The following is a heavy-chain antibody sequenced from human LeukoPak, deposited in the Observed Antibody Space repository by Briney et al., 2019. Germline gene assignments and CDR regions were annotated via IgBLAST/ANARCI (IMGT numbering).Heavy chain of an antibody. Sequence: SETLSLTCTVSGGSISSYYWSWIRQPPGKGPEWIGEINHSGSTNYNPSLKSRVTISVDTSKNQFSLKLSSVTAADTAVYYCASSSWYRYFDYWGQGTLVTVSS. J-gene: IGHJ4*02. CDR3: ASSSWYRYFDY. CDR1: GGSISSYY. CDR2: INHSGST. V-gene: IGHV4-34*01. D-gene: IGHD6-13*01.